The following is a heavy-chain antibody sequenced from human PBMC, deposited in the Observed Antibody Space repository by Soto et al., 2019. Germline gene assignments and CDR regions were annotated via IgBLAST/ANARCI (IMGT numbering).Heavy chain of an antibody. CDR1: GGSISSGDYY. J-gene: IGHJ6*02. Sequence: QVQLQESGPGLVKPSQTLSLTCTVSGGSISSGDYYWSWIRQPPGKGLEWIGYIYYSGSTYYNPSLKSRVTISVDTSKNQFSLKLSSVTAADTAVYYCARDIVLVPAAPVYYYGMDVWGQGTTVTVSS. CDR2: IYYSGST. D-gene: IGHD2-2*01. CDR3: ARDIVLVPAAPVYYYGMDV. V-gene: IGHV4-30-4*01.